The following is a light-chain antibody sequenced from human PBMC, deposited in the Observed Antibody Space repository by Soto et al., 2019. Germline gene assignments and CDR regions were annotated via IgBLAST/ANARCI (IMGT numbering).Light chain of an antibody. CDR2: GAS. J-gene: IGKJ2*01. Sequence: DIVVTQSPGTMSLSAGERATLACRASQSVSRNYLAWYQQKPGQAPRLLIYGASSRATGIPDRFSGSGSGTDFTLTITGLEPEESAVYYCQQSDSIPYTFGQGTKLEIK. V-gene: IGKV3-20*01. CDR3: QQSDSIPYT. CDR1: QSVSRNY.